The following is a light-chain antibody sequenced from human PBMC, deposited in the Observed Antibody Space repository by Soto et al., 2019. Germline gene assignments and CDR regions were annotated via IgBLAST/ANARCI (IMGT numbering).Light chain of an antibody. V-gene: IGKV1-8*01. CDR3: QQHNSYPIT. Sequence: IQMTQSPSTFSASAGDRVTITCRASQGISSYLAWYQQKPGKAPKLLIYAASTLQSGVPSRFSGSGSGTDFTLTISCLQSEDFATYYCQQHNSYPITFGQGTRLEIK. CDR2: AAS. J-gene: IGKJ5*01. CDR1: QGISSY.